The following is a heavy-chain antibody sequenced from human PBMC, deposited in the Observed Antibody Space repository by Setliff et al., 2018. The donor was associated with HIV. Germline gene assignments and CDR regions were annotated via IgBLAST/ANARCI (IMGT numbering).Heavy chain of an antibody. CDR3: AKETGNCSGGSCLGGMDV. Sequence: GGSLRLSCAASGFTFSSYEMNWVRQAPGKGLEWVSYISSSGSTIHYADSVKGRFTISRDNSKNTLYLQMSSLRAEDTAVYYCAKETGNCSGGSCLGGMDVWGQGTTVTVSS. CDR2: ISSSGSTI. V-gene: IGHV3-48*03. J-gene: IGHJ6*02. D-gene: IGHD2-15*01. CDR1: GFTFSSYE.